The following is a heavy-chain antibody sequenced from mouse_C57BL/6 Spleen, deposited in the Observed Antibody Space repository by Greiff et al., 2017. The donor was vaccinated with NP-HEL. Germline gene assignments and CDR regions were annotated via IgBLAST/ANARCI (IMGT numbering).Heavy chain of an antibody. CDR2: IYPRSGNT. CDR3: ARWRDYGNYIDY. D-gene: IGHD2-1*01. J-gene: IGHJ2*01. Sequence: QVQLKESGAELARPGASVKLSCKASGYTFTSYGISWVKQRTGQGLEWIGEIYPRSGNTYYNEKFKGKATLTADKSSSTAYMELRSLTSEDSAVYFCARWRDYGNYIDYWGQGTTLTVSS. CDR1: GYTFTSYG. V-gene: IGHV1-81*01.